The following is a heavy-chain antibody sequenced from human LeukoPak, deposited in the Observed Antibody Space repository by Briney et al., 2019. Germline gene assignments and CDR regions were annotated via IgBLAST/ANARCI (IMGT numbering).Heavy chain of an antibody. Sequence: ASVKVSCKASGYTFTGYYMHWVRQAPGQGLEWMGWINPNSGGTNSAQKFQGRVTMTRNTSISTAYMELSSLRSEDTAVYYCARGIRITRVVRLYWFDPWGQGTLVTVSS. D-gene: IGHD1-14*01. CDR3: ARGIRITRVVRLYWFDP. J-gene: IGHJ5*02. CDR1: GYTFTGYY. CDR2: INPNSGGT. V-gene: IGHV1-2*02.